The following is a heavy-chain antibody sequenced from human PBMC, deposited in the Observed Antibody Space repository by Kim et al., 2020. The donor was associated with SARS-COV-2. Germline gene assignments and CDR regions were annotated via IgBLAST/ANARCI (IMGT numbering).Heavy chain of an antibody. CDR3: ARFIAVAGTLDY. Sequence: DYAVAGKSRITINPDTSQNQFSLQLNSVTPEDTAVYYCARFIAVAGTLDYWGQGTLVTVSS. D-gene: IGHD6-19*01. J-gene: IGHJ4*02. V-gene: IGHV6-1*01.